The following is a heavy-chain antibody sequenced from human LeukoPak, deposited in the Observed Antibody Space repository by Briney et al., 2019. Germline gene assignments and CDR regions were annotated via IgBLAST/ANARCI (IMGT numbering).Heavy chain of an antibody. V-gene: IGHV1-24*01. CDR1: GYTLTELS. CDR3: ATSPTNKYYYYGMDV. J-gene: IGHJ6*02. CDR2: FDPEDGET. D-gene: IGHD1/OR15-1a*01. Sequence: ASVNVSCKVSGYTLTELSMHWVRQAPGKGLEWMGGFDPEDGETIYAQKFQGRVTMTEDTSTDTAYMELSSLRSEDTAVYYCATSPTNKYYYYGMDVWGQGTTVTVSS.